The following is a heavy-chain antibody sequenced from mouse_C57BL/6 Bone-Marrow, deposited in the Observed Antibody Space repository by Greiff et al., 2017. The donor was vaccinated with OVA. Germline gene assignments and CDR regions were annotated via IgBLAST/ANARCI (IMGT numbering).Heavy chain of an antibody. D-gene: IGHD1-1*01. J-gene: IGHJ2*01. CDR2: IYPRSGNT. Sequence: QVQLKESGAELARPGASVKLSCKASGYTFTSYGISWVKQRTGQGLEWIGEIYPRSGNTYYNEKFKGKATLTADKSSSTAYMELRSLTSEDSAVYFCANSPYYYGSSPSDYWGQGTTLTVSS. CDR1: GYTFTSYG. V-gene: IGHV1-81*01. CDR3: ANSPYYYGSSPSDY.